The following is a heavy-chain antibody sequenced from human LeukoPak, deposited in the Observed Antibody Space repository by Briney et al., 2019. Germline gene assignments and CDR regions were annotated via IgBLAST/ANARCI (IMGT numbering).Heavy chain of an antibody. CDR1: GYSISSNYY. V-gene: IGHV4-38-2*02. Sequence: TTSETLSLTCTVSGYSISSNYYWGWIRQPPGKGLEWIGSIHHSGSTNYNPSLKSRVTISVDTSKNQFSLKLSSVTAADTAVYYCARRYCSSTSCYSFDYWGQGTLVTVSS. D-gene: IGHD2-2*01. CDR3: ARRYCSSTSCYSFDY. CDR2: IHHSGST. J-gene: IGHJ4*02.